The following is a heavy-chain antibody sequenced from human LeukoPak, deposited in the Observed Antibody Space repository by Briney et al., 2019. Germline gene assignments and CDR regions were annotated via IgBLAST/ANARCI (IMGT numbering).Heavy chain of an antibody. CDR3: ARTQNSYYDFWWGFDP. Sequence: ASVKVSCKASGGTFSSYAISWVRQAPGQRLEWMGWINAGNGNTKYSQKFQGRVTITRDTSASTAHMELSSLRSEDTAVYYCARTQNSYYDFWWGFDPWGQGTLVTVSS. J-gene: IGHJ5*02. V-gene: IGHV1-3*01. D-gene: IGHD3-3*01. CDR1: GGTFSSYA. CDR2: INAGNGNT.